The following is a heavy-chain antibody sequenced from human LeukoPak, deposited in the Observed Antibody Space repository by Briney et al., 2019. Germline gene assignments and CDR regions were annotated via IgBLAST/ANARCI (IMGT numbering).Heavy chain of an antibody. Sequence: SETLSLTCTVSGGSISSGGYYWSWIRQPPGKGLEWIGYIYHYGSTYYNPSLKSRVTISVDRSKNQFSLKLSSVAAADTAVYYCARAGSYYDSIDYWGQGTLVTVSS. CDR3: ARAGSYYDSIDY. CDR2: IYHYGST. V-gene: IGHV4-30-2*01. J-gene: IGHJ4*02. D-gene: IGHD1-26*01. CDR1: GGSISSGGYY.